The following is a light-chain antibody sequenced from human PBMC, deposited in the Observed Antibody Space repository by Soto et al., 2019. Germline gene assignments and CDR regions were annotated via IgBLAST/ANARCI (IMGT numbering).Light chain of an antibody. V-gene: IGLV4-69*01. CDR3: QTLGTGIHVV. Sequence: QLVLTQSPSASASLGASVKLTCTLSSGHSSYAIAWHQQQPEKGPRYLMKLDSDGSHTQGDAIPDRFSGSSSGAERYLTISSLQSEDEADYYCQTLGTGIHVVLRGGTELT. CDR1: SGHSSYA. CDR2: LDSDGSH. J-gene: IGLJ2*01.